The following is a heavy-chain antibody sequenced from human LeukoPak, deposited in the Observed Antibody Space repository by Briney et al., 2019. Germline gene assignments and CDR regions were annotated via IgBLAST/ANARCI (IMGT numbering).Heavy chain of an antibody. CDR3: ARVGFTREAWILGDY. J-gene: IGHJ4*02. CDR2: ISPSGGST. V-gene: IGHV1-46*01. Sequence: EASVKVSCKAFGYTFTSNYMHWVRQAPGQGPEWMGVISPSGGSTTYAQKFQGRVTLTRDMSTSTDYLELSSLRSEDTAVYYCARVGFTREAWILGDYWGQGTLVTVSS. D-gene: IGHD5-12*01. CDR1: GYTFTSNY.